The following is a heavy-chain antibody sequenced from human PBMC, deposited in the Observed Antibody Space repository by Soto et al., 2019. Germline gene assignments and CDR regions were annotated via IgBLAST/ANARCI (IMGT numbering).Heavy chain of an antibody. V-gene: IGHV4-34*01. CDR2: IHFSGTI. CDR1: GGSSSDYY. J-gene: IGHJ4*02. Sequence: SETLSLTYDVYGGSSSDYYWSLIRQPPGKGLEWIGEIHFSGTINYNPSLMSRVTISIDTSKNQFSLELRSVTAADTAFYYCARGRDLYKTGNCWGQGTQVIGSS. D-gene: IGHD1-1*01. CDR3: ARGRDLYKTGNC.